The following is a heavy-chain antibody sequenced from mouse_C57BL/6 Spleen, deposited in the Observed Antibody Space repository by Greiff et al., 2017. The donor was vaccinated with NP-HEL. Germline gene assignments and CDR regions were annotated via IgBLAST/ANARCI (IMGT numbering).Heavy chain of an antibody. CDR2: ISDGGSYT. CDR1: GFTFSSYA. D-gene: IGHD5-1*01. J-gene: IGHJ4*01. CDR3: ARPSNYYAMDY. V-gene: IGHV5-4*01. Sequence: EVQLVESGGGLVKPGGSLKLSCAASGFTFSSYAMSWVRQTPEKRLEWVATISDGGSYTYYPDNVKGRFTISRDNAKNNLYLQMSHLKSEDTAMYYCARPSNYYAMDYWGQGTSVTVSS.